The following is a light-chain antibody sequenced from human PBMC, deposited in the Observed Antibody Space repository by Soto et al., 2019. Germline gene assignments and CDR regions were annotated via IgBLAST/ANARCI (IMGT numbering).Light chain of an antibody. CDR1: QSVSSY. CDR3: QHRSNWPPLT. CDR2: DAS. Sequence: EIVLTQSPATLSLSPGERATLSCRASQSVSSYLAWYQQKPGQAPRLLVYDASNRATGIPARFSGSGSGTDFTLTISSLEPEEFAVYYCQHRSNWPPLTFGGGTKVEIK. V-gene: IGKV3-11*01. J-gene: IGKJ4*01.